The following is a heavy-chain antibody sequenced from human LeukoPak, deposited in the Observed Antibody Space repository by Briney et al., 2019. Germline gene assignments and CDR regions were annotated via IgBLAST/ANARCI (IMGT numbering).Heavy chain of an antibody. Sequence: GGSLRLSCAASGFTFSSYAMSWLRQAPRKGLQWVSAISGSGGSTYYADSVKGRFTISRDNSKNTLYLQMNSLRAEDTAVYYCAKDQYCSSTSCLNDFDYWGQGTLVTVSS. V-gene: IGHV3-23*01. CDR1: GFTFSSYA. CDR2: ISGSGGST. CDR3: AKDQYCSSTSCLNDFDY. J-gene: IGHJ4*02. D-gene: IGHD2-2*01.